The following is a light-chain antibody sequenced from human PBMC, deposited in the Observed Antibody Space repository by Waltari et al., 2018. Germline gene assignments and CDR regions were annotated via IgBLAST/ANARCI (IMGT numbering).Light chain of an antibody. J-gene: IGLJ3*02. CDR3: QTGGHGTWV. Sequence: QLVLTQSPSASASLGASVKLTCTLDSGHSSNIIAWLQQQPERGPRYLMGVNSDGSHSKDDGIPDRLSGSSAGAERYLSISSVQSEDEADYYCQTGGHGTWVFAGGTKLTVL. CDR2: VNSDGSH. CDR1: SGHSSNI. V-gene: IGLV4-69*01.